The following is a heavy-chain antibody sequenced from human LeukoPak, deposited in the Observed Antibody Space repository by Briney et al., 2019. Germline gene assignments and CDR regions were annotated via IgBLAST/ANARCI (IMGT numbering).Heavy chain of an antibody. CDR2: INPNSGGT. J-gene: IGHJ4*02. D-gene: IGHD3-10*01. Sequence: ASVKVSCKASGYTFTGYYMHWVRQAPGQGLEWMGWINPNSGGTNYAQKFQGRVTMTRDTSISTAYMELSRLRSDDTAVYYRARDYYYYGSGNDYWGQGTLVTVSS. CDR1: GYTFTGYY. CDR3: ARDYYYYGSGNDY. V-gene: IGHV1-2*02.